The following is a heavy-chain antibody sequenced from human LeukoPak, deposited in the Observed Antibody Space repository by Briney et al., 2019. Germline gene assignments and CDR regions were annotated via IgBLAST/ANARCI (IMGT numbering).Heavy chain of an antibody. CDR1: GYTFTGYY. Sequence: ASVKVSCKASGYTFTGYYMHWVRQAPGQGREWMGWINPNSGGTNHAQKFQGRVTMTRDTSISTAYMELSRLRSDDTAVYYCAREAGIAAAGDYWGQGTLVTVSS. V-gene: IGHV1-2*02. D-gene: IGHD6-13*01. CDR2: INPNSGGT. J-gene: IGHJ4*02. CDR3: AREAGIAAAGDY.